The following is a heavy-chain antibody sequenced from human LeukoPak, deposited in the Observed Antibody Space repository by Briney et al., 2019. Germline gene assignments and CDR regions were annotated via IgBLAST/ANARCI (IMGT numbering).Heavy chain of an antibody. D-gene: IGHD2-2*01. Sequence: GGSLRLSCAASGFTFSSYVMSWVRQAPGKGLKWVSAISSSGGSTYYADSVKGRFTISRDNSKNTLYLQMNSLRAEDTAVYYCANLCISSDCVPTFDYWGQGTRVTVSS. CDR2: ISSSGGST. CDR3: ANLCISSDCVPTFDY. V-gene: IGHV3-23*01. J-gene: IGHJ4*02. CDR1: GFTFSSYV.